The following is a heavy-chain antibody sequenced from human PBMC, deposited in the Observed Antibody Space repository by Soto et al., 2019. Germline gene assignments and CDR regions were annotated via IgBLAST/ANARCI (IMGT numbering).Heavy chain of an antibody. V-gene: IGHV3-53*01. CDR2: IYTGGTT. CDR1: GFTVSSSNY. D-gene: IGHD5-12*01. CDR3: HGYGY. J-gene: IGHJ4*02. Sequence: EVQVVESGGGLIQPGGSLRLSCVVSGFTVSSSNYMSWVRQAPGKGLEWVSVIYTGGTTYYADSVKGRFTISRDNSKNTLYLQMNSLRAEDTAVYYCHGYGYWGQGTLVTVSS.